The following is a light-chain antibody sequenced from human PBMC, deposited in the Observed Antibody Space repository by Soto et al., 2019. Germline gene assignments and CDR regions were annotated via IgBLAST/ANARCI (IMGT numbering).Light chain of an antibody. CDR1: SSDVRGYNY. CDR3: SSFAGSNRVV. J-gene: IGLJ2*01. CDR2: EVN. V-gene: IGLV2-8*01. Sequence: QSALTQPPSASGSPGQSVTISCTGTSSDVRGYNYVSWYQQHPGKAPKLMIYEVNKRPSGVPDRFSGSKSGNTASLTVSGLQAEDEADYYCSSFAGSNRVVFGGGTQLTVL.